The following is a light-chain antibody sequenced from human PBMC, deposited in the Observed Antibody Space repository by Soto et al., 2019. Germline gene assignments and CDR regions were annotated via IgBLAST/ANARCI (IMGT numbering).Light chain of an antibody. Sequence: QPVLTQSPSASASLGASVKLTCTLSSGHSSYDIAWHQQQPQKGPRYLMKLNSDGSHSKGDGIPDRFSGSSSRAERYLTISSLQSEDEADYCCQTWGTGLLVFGGGTKLTVL. CDR3: QTWGTGLLV. CDR2: LNSDGSH. CDR1: SGHSSYD. V-gene: IGLV4-69*01. J-gene: IGLJ3*02.